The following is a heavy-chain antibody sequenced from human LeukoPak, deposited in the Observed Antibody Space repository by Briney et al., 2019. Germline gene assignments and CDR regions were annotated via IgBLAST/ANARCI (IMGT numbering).Heavy chain of an antibody. V-gene: IGHV1-8*02. CDR1: GYTFTSYG. CDR3: ARSGVMVRGVKLRYFQH. D-gene: IGHD3-10*01. Sequence: TSVKVSCKASGYTFTSYGINWVRQATGQGLEWMGWMNPNSGNTGYAQKFQGRVTMTRNTSISTAYMELSSLRSEDTAVYYCARSGVMVRGVKLRYFQHWGQGTLVTVSS. J-gene: IGHJ1*01. CDR2: MNPNSGNT.